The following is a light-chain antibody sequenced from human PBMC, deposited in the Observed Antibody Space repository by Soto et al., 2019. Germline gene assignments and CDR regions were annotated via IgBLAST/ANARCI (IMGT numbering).Light chain of an antibody. Sequence: DVVMTQSPLSLPVTLGQPASISCRSSQSLVHSDGNTYLNWFQQRPGQSPRRLFNKVSNRDSGVPDRFSGSGSGTDFALKISRVEAEDLGTYYCMQATHWPYTFGQGTKLEIK. CDR1: QSLVHSDGNTY. V-gene: IGKV2-30*02. J-gene: IGKJ2*01. CDR2: KVS. CDR3: MQATHWPYT.